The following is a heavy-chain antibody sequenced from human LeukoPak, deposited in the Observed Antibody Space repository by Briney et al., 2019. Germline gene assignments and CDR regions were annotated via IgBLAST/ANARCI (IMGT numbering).Heavy chain of an antibody. J-gene: IGHJ6*02. D-gene: IGHD3-3*01. V-gene: IGHV3-20*01. CDR2: ISWNGGST. CDR3: ARDKTAPYDFWSGYYNSYGMDV. CDR1: GFTFSSYG. Sequence: GGSLRLSCAASGFTFSSYGMSWVRQAPGKGLEWVSGISWNGGSTGYADSVKGRFTISRDNAKNSLYLQMNSLRAEDTALYHCARDKTAPYDFWSGYYNSYGMDVWGQGTTVTVSS.